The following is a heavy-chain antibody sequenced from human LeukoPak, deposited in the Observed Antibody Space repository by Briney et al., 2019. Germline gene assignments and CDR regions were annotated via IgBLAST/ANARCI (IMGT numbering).Heavy chain of an antibody. CDR1: GGSISSYY. CDR3: AGPSPDFGPDDPLYWYFDL. CDR2: IYYSGST. D-gene: IGHD3-3*01. V-gene: IGHV4-59*01. J-gene: IGHJ2*01. Sequence: SETLSLTCTVSGGSISSYYWSWIRQPPGKGLEWIGYIYYSGSTNYNPSLKSRVTISVDTSKNQFSLKLSSVTAADTAVYCCAGPSPDFGPDDPLYWYFDLWGRGTLVTVSS.